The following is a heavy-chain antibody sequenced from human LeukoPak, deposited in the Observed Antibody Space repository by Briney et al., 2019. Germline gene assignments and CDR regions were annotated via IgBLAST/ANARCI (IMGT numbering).Heavy chain of an antibody. CDR2: ISYEGGTK. CDR1: GFSFSNYG. CDR3: AKDGCSSTSCPANVDYYYYMDV. Sequence: GQSLRLSCAASGFSFSNYGMHWVRQAPGKGLEWVAVISYEGGTKYYADSVKGRFTISRDNSKNTLYLQLNSLRAEDTAVYYCAKDGCSSTSCPANVDYYYYMDVWGKGTTVTISS. D-gene: IGHD2-2*01. J-gene: IGHJ6*03. V-gene: IGHV3-30*18.